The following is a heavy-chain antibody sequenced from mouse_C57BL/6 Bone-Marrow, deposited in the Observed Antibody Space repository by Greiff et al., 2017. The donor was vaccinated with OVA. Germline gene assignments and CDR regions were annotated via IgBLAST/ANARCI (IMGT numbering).Heavy chain of an antibody. CDR2: IRSKSNNYAT. CDR3: VRQPSTSYYSTLANWGHYAMDY. D-gene: IGHD2-5*01. J-gene: IGHJ4*01. V-gene: IGHV10-1*01. Sequence: EVQGVESGGGLVQPKGSLKLSCAASGFSFNTYAMNWVRQAPGKGLEWVARIRSKSNNYATYYADSVKDRFTISRDDSESMLYLQMNNLKTEDTAMYYCVRQPSTSYYSTLANWGHYAMDYWGQGTSVTVSS. CDR1: GFSFNTYA.